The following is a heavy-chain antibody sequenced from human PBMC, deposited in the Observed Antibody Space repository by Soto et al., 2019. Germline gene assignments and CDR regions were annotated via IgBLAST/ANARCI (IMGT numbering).Heavy chain of an antibody. Sequence: SVKVSCKASGGTFSSYAISWVRQAPGQGLEWMGGIIPIFGTANYAQKFQGRVTITADESTSTAYMELSSLRSEDTAVYYCARGYCSGGSCYPRALLGYYGMDVWGQGTTVTVSS. CDR3: ARGYCSGGSCYPRALLGYYGMDV. V-gene: IGHV1-69*13. CDR2: IIPIFGTA. CDR1: GGTFSSYA. J-gene: IGHJ6*02. D-gene: IGHD2-15*01.